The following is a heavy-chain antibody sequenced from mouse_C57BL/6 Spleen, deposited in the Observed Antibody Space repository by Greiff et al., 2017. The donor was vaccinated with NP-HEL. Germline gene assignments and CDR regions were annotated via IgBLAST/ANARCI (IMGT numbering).Heavy chain of an antibody. V-gene: IGHV1-4*01. J-gene: IGHJ1*03. CDR2: INPSSGYT. Sequence: QVQLQQSGAELARPGASVKMSCKASGYTFTSYTMHWVKQRPGQGLEWIGYINPSSGYTKYNQKFKDKATLTADKSSSTAYMQLSSLTSEDSAVYYCARSGYGSYWYFDVWGTGTTVTVSS. D-gene: IGHD1-1*01. CDR1: GYTFTSYT. CDR3: ARSGYGSYWYFDV.